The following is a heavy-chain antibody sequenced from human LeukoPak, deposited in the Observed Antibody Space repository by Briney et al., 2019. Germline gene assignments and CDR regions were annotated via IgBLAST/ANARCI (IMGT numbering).Heavy chain of an antibody. CDR1: GFTLSTYA. CDR3: AILDGGPDDS. D-gene: IGHD5-24*01. Sequence: PGGSLRLSCAGSGFTLSTYAMSWVRQAPGKGLEWVSGISSGGKATFYTDSVKGHFTISRDNSKNSLYLQMNSLRAEDTALYYCAILDGGPDDSWGQGTLVTVSS. J-gene: IGHJ4*02. CDR2: ISSGGKAT. V-gene: IGHV3-23*01.